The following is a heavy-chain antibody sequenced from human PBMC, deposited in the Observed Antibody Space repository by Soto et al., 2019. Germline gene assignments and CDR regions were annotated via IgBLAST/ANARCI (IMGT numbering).Heavy chain of an antibody. D-gene: IGHD1-1*01. CDR2: INHSGST. J-gene: IGHJ4*02. CDR3: ARGPMNGHGY. CDR1: GGSFSGYY. V-gene: IGHV4-34*01. Sequence: SETLSLTCAVYGGSFSGYYWSWIRQPPGKGLEWIGEINHSGSTNYNPSLKSRVTISVDTSKNQFSLKLSSVTAADTAVYYCARGPMNGHGYWGQGTLVTV.